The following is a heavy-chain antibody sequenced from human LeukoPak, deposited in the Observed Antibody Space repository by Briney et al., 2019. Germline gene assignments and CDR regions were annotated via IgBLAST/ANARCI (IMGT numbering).Heavy chain of an antibody. CDR2: IYPGDSDT. CDR1: GYSFTSYW. CDR3: ARVGPPDRYCSGGSCYSPPFDY. J-gene: IGHJ4*02. D-gene: IGHD2-15*01. V-gene: IGHV5-51*01. Sequence: GEPLKISCKGSGYSFTSYWIGWVRQMPGKGLEWMGIIYPGDSDTRDSPSFQGQVTISADKSISTAYLQWSSLKASDTAMYYCARVGPPDRYCSGGSCYSPPFDYWGQGTLVTVSS.